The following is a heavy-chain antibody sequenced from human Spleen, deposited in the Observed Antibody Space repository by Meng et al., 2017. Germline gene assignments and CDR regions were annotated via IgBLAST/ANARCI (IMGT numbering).Heavy chain of an antibody. D-gene: IGHD2-2*01. CDR1: GGSISTSSYN. J-gene: IGHJ4*02. V-gene: IGHV4-39*07. Sequence: GSLRLSCTVSGGSISTSSYNWGWIRQPPGKGLEWIGSISYGGSTYYNPSLKSRVTISVDTSKNQFSLKVSSVTAADTAVYYCARDGAIHCSSTSCYRYDPFDYWGQGTLVTVSS. CDR3: ARDGAIHCSSTSCYRYDPFDY. CDR2: ISYGGST.